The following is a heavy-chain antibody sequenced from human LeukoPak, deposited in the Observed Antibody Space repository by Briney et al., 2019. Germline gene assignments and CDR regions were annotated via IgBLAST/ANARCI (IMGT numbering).Heavy chain of an antibody. V-gene: IGHV1-69*13. CDR2: IIPIFGTA. Sequence: SVKVSCKASGYTFSNYGISWVRQAPGQGLEWMGGIIPIFGTANYAQKFQGRVTITADESTSTAYMELSSLRSEDTAVYYCARDFRSPNYYYYMDVWGKGTTVTVSS. CDR3: ARDFRSPNYYYYMDV. J-gene: IGHJ6*03. CDR1: GYTFSNYG.